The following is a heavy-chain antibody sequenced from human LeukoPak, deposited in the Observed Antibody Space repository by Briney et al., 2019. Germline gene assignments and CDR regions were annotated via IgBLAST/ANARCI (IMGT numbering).Heavy chain of an antibody. D-gene: IGHD6-13*01. CDR2: ISYDGSNK. CDR3: AKAGYSSSWGPYYYYYMDV. CDR1: GFTFSSYG. V-gene: IGHV3-30*18. Sequence: GGSLRLSCAASGFTFSSYGMHWVRQAPGKGLEWVAVISYDGSNKYYADSVKGRFTISRDNSKNTLYLQMNSLRAEDTAVYYCAKAGYSSSWGPYYYYYMDVWGKGTTVTVSS. J-gene: IGHJ6*03.